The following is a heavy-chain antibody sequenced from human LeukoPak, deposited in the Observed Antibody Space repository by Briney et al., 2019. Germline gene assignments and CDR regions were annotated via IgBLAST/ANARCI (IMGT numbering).Heavy chain of an antibody. CDR2: ISVSGDNT. J-gene: IGHJ4*02. CDR3: ARDSHSSSWYSEFDY. CDR1: GFTLSNYA. D-gene: IGHD6-13*01. Sequence: GGSLRLSCAASGFTLSNYAMTWVRQAPGKGRQWGSTISVSGDNTDYADSVKGRFTISRDNAKNSLYLQMNSLRAEDTAVYYCARDSHSSSWYSEFDYWGQGSLVTVSS. V-gene: IGHV3-21*01.